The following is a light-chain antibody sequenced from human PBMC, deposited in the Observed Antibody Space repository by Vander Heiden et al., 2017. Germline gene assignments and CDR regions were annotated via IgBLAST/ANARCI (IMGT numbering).Light chain of an antibody. V-gene: IGLV1-40*01. CDR1: SSNLGAGLD. J-gene: IGLJ2*01. Sequence: QSVLTQPPPVSGAPGPRVTISCTGSSSNLGAGLDVPWYQHLPGTAPKRLIFGNNNRPSGVPDRFSGSKSGTSASLAITGLQAEDEADYYCQSYDSSLSGSRVFGGGTKVTVL. CDR3: QSYDSSLSGSRV. CDR2: GNN.